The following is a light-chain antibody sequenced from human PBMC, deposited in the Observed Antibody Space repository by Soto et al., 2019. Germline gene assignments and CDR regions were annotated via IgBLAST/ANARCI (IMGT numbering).Light chain of an antibody. CDR3: QQSYSTPPWT. CDR1: QSISSY. V-gene: IGKV1-39*01. CDR2: AAS. J-gene: IGKJ2*02. Sequence: DIQMTQSPSSLSASVGDRVTITCPASQSISSYLNWYQQKPGKAPKLLIYAASSLQSGVPSRFSGSGSGTDFTLTISSLQPEDFATYYCQQSYSTPPWTFGQGTKLEIK.